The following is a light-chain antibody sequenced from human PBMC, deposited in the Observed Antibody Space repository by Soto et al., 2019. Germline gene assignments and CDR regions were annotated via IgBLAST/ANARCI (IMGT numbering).Light chain of an antibody. CDR1: QDISNY. V-gene: IGKV1-33*01. J-gene: IGKJ2*01. CDR3: QQYDNLPMYT. Sequence: DIPMTQSPSSLSASVGDRVTITCQASQDISNYLNWYQQKPGKAPKLLIYDASNLETGVPSRFSGSGSGTDFTFPISSLQPEDIATYYCQQYDNLPMYTFGQGTKLEIK. CDR2: DAS.